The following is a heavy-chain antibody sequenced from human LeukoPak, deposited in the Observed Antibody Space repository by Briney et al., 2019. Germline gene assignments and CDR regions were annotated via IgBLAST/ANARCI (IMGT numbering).Heavy chain of an antibody. Sequence: GGSLRLSCAASAFNYDDVMHWVRPAPGQGLGCVSLIRDDGYGTYYADSVKGRFTISRDNSKNSLYLQMNSLRSEDTALYYCATMGPLDYWGQGTLVTVSS. CDR1: AFNYDDV. J-gene: IGHJ4*02. V-gene: IGHV3-43*02. CDR3: ATMGPLDY. D-gene: IGHD4/OR15-4a*01. CDR2: IRDDGYGT.